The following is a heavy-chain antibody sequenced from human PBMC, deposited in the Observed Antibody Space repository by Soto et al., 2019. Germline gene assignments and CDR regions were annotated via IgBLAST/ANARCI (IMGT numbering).Heavy chain of an antibody. D-gene: IGHD5-12*01. CDR3: AREGVAPYYYYGMDV. CDR1: GYTFTRSG. CDR2: ISTYNGDT. Sequence: QVQLVQSGAEVKKPGASVKVSCKASGYTFTRSGISWVRQAPGQGLEWMGWISTYNGDTNYAQTFQGRVTMTTDTATSTVPMEVRSLRSDDTAVYYCAREGVAPYYYYGMDVWGQVTPVTVS. V-gene: IGHV1-18*01. J-gene: IGHJ6*02.